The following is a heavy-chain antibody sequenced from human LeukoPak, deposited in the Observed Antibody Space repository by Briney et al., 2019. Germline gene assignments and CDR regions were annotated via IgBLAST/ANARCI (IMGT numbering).Heavy chain of an antibody. V-gene: IGHV3-74*01. D-gene: IGHD4-17*01. CDR1: GFPFDDYG. CDR2: INSDGSST. Sequence: GGSLRLSCAASGFPFDDYGMNWVRQAPGKGLVWVSRINSDGSSTSYADSVKGRFTISRDNAKNTLYLQMNSLRAEDTAVYYCARDRYTVTTQGLAYWGQGTLVTVSS. CDR3: ARDRYTVTTQGLAY. J-gene: IGHJ4*02.